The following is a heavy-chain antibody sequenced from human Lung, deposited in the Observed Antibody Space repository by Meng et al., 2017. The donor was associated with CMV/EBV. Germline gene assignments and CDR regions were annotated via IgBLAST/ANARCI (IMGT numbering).Heavy chain of an antibody. CDR3: AKPIQGTYGMEV. CDR2: IYSGGSST. V-gene: IGHV3-23*03. J-gene: IGHJ6*02. CDR1: GFTFSSYA. Sequence: GGSLRLXCAASGFTFSSYAMSWVRQAPGKGLEWVSVIYSGGSSTYYADSVKGRFTISRDNSKNTLYLQMNSLRAEDTAVYYCAKPIQGTYGMEVWGQGTPVTVSS. D-gene: IGHD2-2*02.